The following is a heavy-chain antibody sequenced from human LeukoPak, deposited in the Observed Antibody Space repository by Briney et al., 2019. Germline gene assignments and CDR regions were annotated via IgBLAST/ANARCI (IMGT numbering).Heavy chain of an antibody. CDR3: AKFSAVEGPGY. D-gene: IGHD2/OR15-2a*01. J-gene: IGHJ4*02. V-gene: IGHV3-23*01. CDR2: ISGSGGST. CDR1: GFTFSSYA. Sequence: GGSLRLSCAASGFTFSSYAMSWVRQAPGKGLEWVSAISGSGGSTYYAGSVKGRFTISRDNSKNTLCLQMNSLRAEDTAVYYCAKFSAVEGPGYWGQGTLVTVSS.